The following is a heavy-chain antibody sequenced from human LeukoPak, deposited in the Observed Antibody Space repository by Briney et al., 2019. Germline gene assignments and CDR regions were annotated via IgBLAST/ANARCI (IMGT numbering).Heavy chain of an antibody. CDR1: GGSISSYY. V-gene: IGHV4-59*01. CDR3: ARDRWSPSAFDI. D-gene: IGHD1-26*01. CDR2: IYYSGST. Sequence: SETLSLTCTVSGGSISSYYWSWIRQPPGKGLEWIGYIYYSGSTNYNPSLKSRVTISLDRSKNQFSLKLSSVTAADTAVYYCARDRWSPSAFDIWGQGTMVTVSS. J-gene: IGHJ3*02.